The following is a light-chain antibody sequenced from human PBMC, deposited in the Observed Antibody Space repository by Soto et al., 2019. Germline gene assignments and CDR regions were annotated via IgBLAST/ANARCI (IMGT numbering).Light chain of an antibody. V-gene: IGKV1-39*01. J-gene: IGKJ5*01. CDR1: QSISVY. CDR2: AAS. CDR3: QQSYSTPPIT. Sequence: DIQMTQSPSSLSASVGDRVTITCRTSQSISVYLNWYQQKPGKAPKLLIYAASTLHSGAPSRFSGSGSGTGFTLTISSLQPEDFATYYCQQSYSTPPITFGQGTRLEIK.